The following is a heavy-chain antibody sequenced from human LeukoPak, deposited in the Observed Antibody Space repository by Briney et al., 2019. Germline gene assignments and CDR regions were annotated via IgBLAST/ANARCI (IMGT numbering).Heavy chain of an antibody. J-gene: IGHJ3*02. CDR3: ARDNYYDSSGYYFGAFDI. D-gene: IGHD3-22*01. V-gene: IGHV1-18*01. CDR1: GYTFTSYG. Sequence: ASVKVSCKASGYTFTSYGISWVRQAPGQGLEWMGWISAYNGNTNYAQKLQGGVTMTTDTSTSTAYMELRSLRSDDTAVYYCARDNYYDSSGYYFGAFDIWGQGTMVTVSS. CDR2: ISAYNGNT.